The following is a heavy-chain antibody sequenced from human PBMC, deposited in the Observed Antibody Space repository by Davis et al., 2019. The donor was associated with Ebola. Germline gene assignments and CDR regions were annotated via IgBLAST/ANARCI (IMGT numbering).Heavy chain of an antibody. Sequence: GESLKISCAASGFTFSSYSMNWVRQAPGKGLEWVAFIRYDGSNKYYADSVKGRFTISRDNSKNTLYLQMNSLRAEDTAVYYCARGESYYDSSGYRNWYFDLWGRGTLVTVSS. J-gene: IGHJ2*01. CDR1: GFTFSSYS. CDR2: IRYDGSNK. CDR3: ARGESYYDSSGYRNWYFDL. V-gene: IGHV3-30*02. D-gene: IGHD3-22*01.